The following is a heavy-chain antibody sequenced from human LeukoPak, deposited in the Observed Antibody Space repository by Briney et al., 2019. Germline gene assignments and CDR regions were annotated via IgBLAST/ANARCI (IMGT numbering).Heavy chain of an antibody. CDR3: VSGYCSSATCYRGAY. V-gene: IGHV3-74*01. J-gene: IGHJ4*02. CDR1: GFTFGNYW. D-gene: IGHD2-2*03. Sequence: GGSLRLSCAASGFTFGNYWMHWVRHAPGKGLLWVSRISDDGSSANYADSVQGRFTISRDNAKNTVYLQMHSLRAEDTAVYYCVSGYCSSATCYRGAYWGQGTLVTVSS. CDR2: ISDDGSSA.